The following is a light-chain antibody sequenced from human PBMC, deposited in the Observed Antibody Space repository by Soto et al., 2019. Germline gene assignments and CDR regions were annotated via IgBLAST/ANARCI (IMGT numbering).Light chain of an antibody. CDR1: SSNIGAGYD. Sequence: QSVLTQPPSVSGAPGQRVTISCTGSSSNIGAGYDVHWYQQLPGTAPKLLIYGNSNRPSGVPDRFSGSKSGTSASLAITGLQAEDEANYSFQPSASCTRRYFFGIWSKVTVL. J-gene: IGLJ1*01. CDR2: GNS. CDR3: QPSASCTRRYF. V-gene: IGLV1-40*01.